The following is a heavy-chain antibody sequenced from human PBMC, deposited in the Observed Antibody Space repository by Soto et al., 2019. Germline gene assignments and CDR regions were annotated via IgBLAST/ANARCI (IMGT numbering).Heavy chain of an antibody. J-gene: IGHJ6*02. CDR1: GYSFTSYW. CDR3: ARQLLWTTVTTDTYYYGMDV. Sequence: GESLKISCKGSGYSFTSYWIGWVRQMPGKGLEWMGIIYPGHSDTRYSPSFQGQVTISADKSISTAYLQWSSLKASDTAMYYCARQLLWTTVTTDTYYYGMDVWGQGTTVTVSS. CDR2: IYPGHSDT. D-gene: IGHD4-17*01. V-gene: IGHV5-51*01.